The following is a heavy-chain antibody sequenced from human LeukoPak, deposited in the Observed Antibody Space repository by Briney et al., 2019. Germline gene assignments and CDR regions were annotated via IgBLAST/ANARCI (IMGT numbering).Heavy chain of an antibody. CDR3: ARVKGSYFDY. CDR2: ISASGSNI. CDR1: GFPLRSNS. J-gene: IGHJ4*02. D-gene: IGHD2-15*01. V-gene: IGHV3-48*01. Sequence: PGGPLTLPCAASGFPLRSNSKNWCRRPPGKEQEWVAYISASGSNIYYVDSVKGRFTVSRDHPKSSLFLQMNSPRAEDTAVYYCARVKGSYFDYWGQGALVTVSS.